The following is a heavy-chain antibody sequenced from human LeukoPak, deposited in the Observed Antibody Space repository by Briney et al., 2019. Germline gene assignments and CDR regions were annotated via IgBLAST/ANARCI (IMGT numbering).Heavy chain of an antibody. CDR2: MNPNSGNT. CDR3: ARATWRAVAGYKVRGEYYFDY. CDR1: GYTFTRYD. J-gene: IGHJ4*02. V-gene: IGHV1-8*03. D-gene: IGHD6-19*01. Sequence: ASVKVSCKASGYTFTRYDINWVRQATGQGFEWMGWMNPNSGNTGYAQKFQGRVTITRNTSISTAYMELSSLRSEDTAVYYCARATWRAVAGYKVRGEYYFDYWGQGTLVTVSS.